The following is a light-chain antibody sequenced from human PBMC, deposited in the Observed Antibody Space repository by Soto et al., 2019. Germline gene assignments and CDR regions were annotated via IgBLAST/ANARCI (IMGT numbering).Light chain of an antibody. CDR1: QSISTW. Sequence: DIQMTQSPSTVSASVGDRVTITCRASQSISTWLAWYQQKPGKAPKLLIYKASSLESGVPSRFSASGSGTEFTLTISSLQPDDFATYYCQHYNTFSFYTFGQGTKLEIK. CDR2: KAS. CDR3: QHYNTFSFYT. J-gene: IGKJ2*01. V-gene: IGKV1-5*03.